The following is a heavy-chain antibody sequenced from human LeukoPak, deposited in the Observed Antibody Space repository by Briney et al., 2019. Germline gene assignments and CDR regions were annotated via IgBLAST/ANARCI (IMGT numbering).Heavy chain of an antibody. V-gene: IGHV3-48*03. D-gene: IGHD1-14*01. J-gene: IGHJ4*02. Sequence: GGSLRLSCAASGFTFSSYEMNWVRQAPGKGLEWVSYISSSGSTIYYADSVKGRFTISRDNAKNSLYLQMNSLRAEDTAVYYCARAQPRRGRTFDYWGRGTLVTVSS. CDR3: ARAQPRRGRTFDY. CDR2: ISSSGSTI. CDR1: GFTFSSYE.